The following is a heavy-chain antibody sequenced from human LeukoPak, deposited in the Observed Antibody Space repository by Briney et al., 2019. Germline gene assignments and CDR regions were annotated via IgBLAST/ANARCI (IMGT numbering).Heavy chain of an antibody. J-gene: IGHJ4*02. CDR1: GFPFSSYS. Sequence: PGGSLRLSCAASGFPFSSYSMHWVRQAPGKGLEWLSYISSSGTTIYNADSVRGRFTISRDNAKNSLFLQMNSLRAEDTAVYSCARGGGFCGSTSCYGIDSWGQGTLVTVSS. CDR3: ARGGGFCGSTSCYGIDS. D-gene: IGHD2-2*01. CDR2: ISSSGTTI. V-gene: IGHV3-48*01.